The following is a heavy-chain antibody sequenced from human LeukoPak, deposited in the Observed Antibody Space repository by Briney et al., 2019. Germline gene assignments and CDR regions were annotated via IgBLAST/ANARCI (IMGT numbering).Heavy chain of an antibody. D-gene: IGHD3-22*01. CDR3: ARDGHRMYYYESSDYRFDS. V-gene: IGHV1-18*01. Sequence: ASVKVSCKASGYTFTSYGISWVRQAPGQGLEWMGWISAYNGYTKYVQKFQGRVTMTRDTSTSTAYMELRSLRSDDTAVYFCARDGHRMYYYESSDYRFDSWGQGTLVTVSS. CDR2: ISAYNGYT. J-gene: IGHJ4*02. CDR1: GYTFTSYG.